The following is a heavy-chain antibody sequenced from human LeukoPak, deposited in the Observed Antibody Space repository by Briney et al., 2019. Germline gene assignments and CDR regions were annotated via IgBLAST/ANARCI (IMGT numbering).Heavy chain of an antibody. D-gene: IGHD3-22*01. V-gene: IGHV4-4*02. Sequence: SGTLSLTCAVSDASISSSYWWSWIRQPPGKGLEWIGEINHSGSTNYNPSLKSRVTISVDTSKNQFSLKLSSVTAADTAVYYCARQLTHRITMIVANFDYWGQGTLVTVSS. CDR1: DASISSSYW. CDR2: INHSGST. CDR3: ARQLTHRITMIVANFDY. J-gene: IGHJ4*02.